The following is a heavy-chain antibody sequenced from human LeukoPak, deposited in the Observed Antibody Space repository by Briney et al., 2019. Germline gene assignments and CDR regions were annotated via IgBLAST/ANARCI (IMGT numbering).Heavy chain of an antibody. V-gene: IGHV1-69*13. CDR1: GYTFSSYA. CDR3: ARDRPGSGSYTSFDY. Sequence: GASVKVSGKASGYTFSSYAISWVRQAPGQGLEWMGGNIPIFDTGNYAQKFQGRLTITADESTSTAYMELSSLRSEDTAVYYCARDRPGSGSYTSFDYWGQGTLVTVSS. D-gene: IGHD3-10*01. J-gene: IGHJ4*02. CDR2: NIPIFDTG.